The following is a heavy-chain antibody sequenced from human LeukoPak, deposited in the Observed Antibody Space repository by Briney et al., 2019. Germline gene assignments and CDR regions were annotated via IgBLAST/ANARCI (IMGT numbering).Heavy chain of an antibody. CDR3: ARAGYSSSWYPQVEYYFDY. D-gene: IGHD6-13*01. J-gene: IGHJ4*02. CDR2: ISGSGGIA. V-gene: IGHV3-23*01. Sequence: GGSLRLSCTASGFTFGNSAMSWVRQAPGKGLEWVSEISGSGGIAYYADSLQGRFTISRDNSKDTLYLQLNSLRAEDTAVYYCARAGYSSSWYPQVEYYFDYWGQGTLVTVSS. CDR1: GFTFGNSA.